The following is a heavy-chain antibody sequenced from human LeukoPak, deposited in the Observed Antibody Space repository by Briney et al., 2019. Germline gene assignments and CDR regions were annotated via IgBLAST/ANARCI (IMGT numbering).Heavy chain of an antibody. CDR1: GFTFSSYS. D-gene: IGHD4-17*01. J-gene: IGHJ4*02. V-gene: IGHV3-21*01. Sequence: GGSLRLSCAASGFTFSSYSMNWVRQAPGKGLEWVSSISSSSSYIYYADSLKGRFTISRDNAKNSLYLQMNSLRAEDTAVYYCARFGDYGEGNDYWGQGTLVTVSS. CDR2: ISSSSSYI. CDR3: ARFGDYGEGNDY.